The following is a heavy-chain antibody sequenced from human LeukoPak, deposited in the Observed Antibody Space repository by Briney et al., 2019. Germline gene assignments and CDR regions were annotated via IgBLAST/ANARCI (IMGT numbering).Heavy chain of an antibody. CDR1: GFTFSSYS. D-gene: IGHD4-23*01. V-gene: IGHV3-21*01. J-gene: IGHJ4*02. Sequence: PGGPLRLSCAASGFTFSSYSMNWVRQAPGKGLEWVSSISSSSSYIYYADSVKGRFTISRDNAKNSLYLQMNSLRAEDTAVYYCARVGNSHSHLFEYWGQGTLVTVSS. CDR3: ARVGNSHSHLFEY. CDR2: ISSSSSYI.